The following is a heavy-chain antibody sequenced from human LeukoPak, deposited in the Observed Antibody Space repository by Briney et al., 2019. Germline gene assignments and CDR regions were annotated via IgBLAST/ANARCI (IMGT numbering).Heavy chain of an antibody. CDR3: ARDVVATDY. D-gene: IGHD5-12*01. V-gene: IGHV4-59*01. Sequence: TSETLSLTCTVSGGSISSNYWSWIRQPPGKGLEWIGNIYYSGNINYNPSLKSRVTISVDTSKNQFSLKLSSVTAADTAVYYCARDVVATDYWGQGTLVTVSS. CDR2: IYYSGNI. J-gene: IGHJ4*02. CDR1: GGSISSNY.